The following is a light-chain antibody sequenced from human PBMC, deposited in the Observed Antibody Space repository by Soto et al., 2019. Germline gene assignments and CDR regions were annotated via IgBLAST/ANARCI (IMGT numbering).Light chain of an antibody. CDR1: QSISTY. CDR3: QQYYMYSYT. J-gene: IGKJ2*01. Sequence: DIQMTQPSTLSASVGDRVTLHCRASQSISTYLAWYQQKPGKAPKVLIYHASNLESGVPSTFSGGGSGTEFTLAISSLQPDDFATYYCQQYYMYSYTFGQGTKLDIK. V-gene: IGKV1-5*01. CDR2: HAS.